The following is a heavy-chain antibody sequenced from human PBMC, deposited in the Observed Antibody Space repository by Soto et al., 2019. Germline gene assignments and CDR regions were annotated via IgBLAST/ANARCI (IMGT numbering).Heavy chain of an antibody. Sequence: GESLKVSCKGSGYSFTSYWIGWVRQMPGKGLEWMGIIYPGDSDTRYSPSFQGQVTISADKSISTAYLQWSSLKASDTAMYYCARPGLYYDILTLRAAHDALHIWGQGTMVTVSS. CDR1: GYSFTSYW. V-gene: IGHV5-51*01. CDR2: IYPGDSDT. D-gene: IGHD3-9*01. J-gene: IGHJ3*02. CDR3: ARPGLYYDILTLRAAHDALHI.